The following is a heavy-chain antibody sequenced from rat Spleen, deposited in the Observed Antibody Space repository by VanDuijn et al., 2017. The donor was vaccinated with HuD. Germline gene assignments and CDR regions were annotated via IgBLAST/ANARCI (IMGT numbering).Heavy chain of an antibody. CDR1: GFTFSDYA. CDR3: TTENYWFAY. CDR2: ISFDGTAT. J-gene: IGHJ3*01. V-gene: IGHV5-22*01. Sequence: EVQLVESGGGLVQPGRSMKLSCAASGFTFSDYAMAWVRQSPKKGLEWVASISFDGTATYYRDSVRGRFTISRDDTKSSLYLQMNSLRSEDTATYFCTTENYWFAYWGQGTLVTVSS.